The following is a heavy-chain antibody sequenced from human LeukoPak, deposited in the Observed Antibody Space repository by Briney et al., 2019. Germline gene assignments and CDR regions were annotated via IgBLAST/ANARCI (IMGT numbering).Heavy chain of an antibody. CDR2: IRSKAYGGTT. J-gene: IGHJ4*02. CDR3: TRVGGYSYGSFDY. D-gene: IGHD2-15*01. CDR1: GFTFGHYA. Sequence: SGGSLRLSCTASGFTFGHYAMSWFRQAPGKGLEWVGFIRSKAYGGTTEYAASVKGRFTISRDDSKSIAYLQMNSLKTEDTAVYYCTRVGGYSYGSFDYWGQGTLVTVSS. V-gene: IGHV3-49*03.